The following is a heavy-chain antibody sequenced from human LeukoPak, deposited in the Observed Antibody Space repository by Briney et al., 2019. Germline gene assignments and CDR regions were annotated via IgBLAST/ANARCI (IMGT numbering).Heavy chain of an antibody. J-gene: IGHJ4*02. CDR1: GDSITSTGYY. CDR2: IHHRGGT. Sequence: SETLSLTCTVSGDSITSTGYYWGWIRQPPGKGLEWIGSIHHRGGTYYNPSLKTRVTISVDTFKNQFSLRLSPVTAADTAVYYCARLHLGIVYFNYWGQGTLVTVPS. V-gene: IGHV4-39*01. CDR3: ARLHLGIVYFNY. D-gene: IGHD7-27*01.